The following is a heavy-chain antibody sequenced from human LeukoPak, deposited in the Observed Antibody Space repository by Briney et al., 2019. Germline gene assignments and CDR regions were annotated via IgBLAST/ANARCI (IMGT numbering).Heavy chain of an antibody. V-gene: IGHV1-46*01. J-gene: IGHJ5*02. CDR1: GYTFTSYY. CDR3: ARDACSSTICSAGGNWSDP. CDR2: INPSAGST. Sequence: RWASVTVSCKASGYTFTSYYMHWVRQAPGLGLEWMGIINPSAGSTNYAQKFQGRVTMTRDTSTSTVYMELSSLRSEDTAVYYCARDACSSTICSAGGNWSDPWGQGTLVTVSS. D-gene: IGHD2-2*01.